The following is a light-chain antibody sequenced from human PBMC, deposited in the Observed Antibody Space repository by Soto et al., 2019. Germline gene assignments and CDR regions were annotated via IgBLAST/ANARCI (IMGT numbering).Light chain of an antibody. CDR1: QGISRN. CDR3: QQYNNWPLT. V-gene: IGKV3-15*01. Sequence: EIVMTQSPATLSVSPGERATLSCRASQGISRNLAWYQQKPGQAPRLLIYAASTRATGLPARFSGSGSGTEFTLTISSLQSEDFAVYSCQQYNNWPLTFGQGTKVEVK. J-gene: IGKJ1*01. CDR2: AAS.